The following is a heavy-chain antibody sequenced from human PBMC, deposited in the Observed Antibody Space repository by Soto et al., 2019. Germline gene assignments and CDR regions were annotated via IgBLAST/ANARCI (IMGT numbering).Heavy chain of an antibody. CDR1: GFIFGDYT. CDR3: SRDSSYSYGPTMDAMLIYHCDY. Sequence: GGSLRLSCAASGFIFGDYTMSWFRQAPGKGMAWVGFIGSKSYGETTEYAASVKDRFTVSRDDSKSIAYLQMNSLKTEDTAVYYCSRDSSYSYGPTMDAMLIYHCDYWGQGTLVTVSS. J-gene: IGHJ4*02. CDR2: IGSKSYGETT. D-gene: IGHD3-10*01. V-gene: IGHV3-49*03.